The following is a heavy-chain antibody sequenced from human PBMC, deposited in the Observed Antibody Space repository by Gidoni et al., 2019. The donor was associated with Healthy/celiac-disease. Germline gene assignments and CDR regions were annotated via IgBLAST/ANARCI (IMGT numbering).Heavy chain of an antibody. V-gene: IGHV1-69-2*01. J-gene: IGHJ6*02. D-gene: IGHD1-26*01. Sequence: GLEWMGLVDPEDGETIYAEKFQGRVTITADTSTDTAYMELSSLRSEDTAVYYCATAGDEALDYYYYYGMDVWGQGTTVTVSS. CDR2: VDPEDGET. CDR3: ATAGDEALDYYYYYGMDV.